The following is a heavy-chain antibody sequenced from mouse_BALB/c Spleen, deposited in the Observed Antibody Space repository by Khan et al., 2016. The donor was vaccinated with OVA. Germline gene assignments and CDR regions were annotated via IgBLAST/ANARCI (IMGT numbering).Heavy chain of an antibody. V-gene: IGHV3-2*02. Sequence: EVQLQESGPGLVKPSQSLSLTCTVTGYSITSDYAWNWIRQFPGNKLEWMGYISYSGRTTYTPSLKSRISITRETSKNQFFLQFNSVPTEDPATYYCVRGRAYWGQGTLVTVSA. CDR2: ISYSGRT. CDR1: GYSITSDYA. CDR3: VRGRAY. D-gene: IGHD3-3*01. J-gene: IGHJ3*01.